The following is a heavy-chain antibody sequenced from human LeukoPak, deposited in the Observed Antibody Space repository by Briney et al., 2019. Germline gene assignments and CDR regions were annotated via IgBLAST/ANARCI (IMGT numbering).Heavy chain of an antibody. V-gene: IGHV4-61*02. Sequence: SETLSLTCTVSGGSISSGTFYWSWIRQPAGTGLEWIGRIYTSGRTNCNPSLKSRVTISVDTSKNQFSLKLNSVTAADTAMYYCARGYPRRASDLHYWGQGTLVTVSS. CDR2: IYTSGRT. D-gene: IGHD2-2*01. J-gene: IGHJ4*02. CDR3: ARGYPRRASDLHY. CDR1: GGSISSGTFY.